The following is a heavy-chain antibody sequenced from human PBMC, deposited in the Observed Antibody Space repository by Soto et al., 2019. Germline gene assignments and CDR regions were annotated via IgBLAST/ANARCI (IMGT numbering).Heavy chain of an antibody. Sequence: QITLKESGPTLVKPTQTLTLTCTFSGFSLSTTGVGVGWIRQPPGKALEWLALIYWDDDKRYSPSLKSRLTITKDTSKNQVVLTMTNMDPVDTATYYCAHSLFRRFDWPPRGDFDYWGQGTLVTVSA. CDR2: IYWDDDK. CDR1: GFSLSTTGVG. D-gene: IGHD3-9*01. CDR3: AHSLFRRFDWPPRGDFDY. V-gene: IGHV2-5*02. J-gene: IGHJ4*02.